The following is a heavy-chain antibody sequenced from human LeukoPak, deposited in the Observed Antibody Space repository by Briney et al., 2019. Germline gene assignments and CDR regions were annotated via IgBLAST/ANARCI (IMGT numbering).Heavy chain of an antibody. CDR1: GLSVSSNY. Sequence: PGGSLRPSCVASGLSVSSNYMSWVRQAPGKGLEWVSYISSSGSTIYYADSVKGRFTISRDNAKNSLYLQMNSLRAEDTAVYYCARVQAPTYDSSGYYSYWGQGTLVTVSS. CDR2: ISSSGSTI. J-gene: IGHJ4*02. D-gene: IGHD3-22*01. V-gene: IGHV3-11*04. CDR3: ARVQAPTYDSSGYYSY.